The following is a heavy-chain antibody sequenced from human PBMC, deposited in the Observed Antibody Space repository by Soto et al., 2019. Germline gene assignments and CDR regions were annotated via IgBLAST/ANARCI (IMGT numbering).Heavy chain of an antibody. D-gene: IGHD2-2*01. CDR3: AKEDIVVVPAAIIDY. Sequence: GGSLRLSCAASGFXFSSYAMSWVRQAPEKGLKWVSAISGSGGSTYYADSVKGRFTISRDNSKNTLYLQMNSLRAEDTAVYYCAKEDIVVVPAAIIDYWGQGTLVTVSS. CDR1: GFXFSSYA. J-gene: IGHJ4*02. CDR2: ISGSGGST. V-gene: IGHV3-23*01.